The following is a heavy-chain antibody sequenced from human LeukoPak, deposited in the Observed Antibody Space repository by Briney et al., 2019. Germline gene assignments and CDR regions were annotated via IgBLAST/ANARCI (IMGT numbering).Heavy chain of an antibody. CDR2: INWNGGST. J-gene: IGHJ6*02. V-gene: IGHV3-20*01. Sequence: GGSLRLSCAASGFTFDDYGTSWVRQAPGKGLEWVSGINWNGGSTGYADSVKGRFTISRDNAKNSLYLQMNSLRAEDTALYHCARDGWRQQLDALGPESYYYYGMDVWGQGTTVTVSS. D-gene: IGHD6-13*01. CDR1: GFTFDDYG. CDR3: ARDGWRQQLDALGPESYYYYGMDV.